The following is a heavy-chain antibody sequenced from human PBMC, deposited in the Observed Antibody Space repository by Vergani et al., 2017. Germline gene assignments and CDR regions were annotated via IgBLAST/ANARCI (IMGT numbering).Heavy chain of an antibody. J-gene: IGHJ1*01. D-gene: IGHD1-1*01. Sequence: EVQLVESGGGLVQPGRSLRLSCAASGFTFDDYAMHWVRQAPGKGLEWVSGISWNSGSIGYADSVKGLFTISRDNAKNSLYLQMNSLRTEDTAVYYWATKSCGTPGCQIGYFREWGQGTLVTVSS. V-gene: IGHV3-9*01. CDR2: ISWNSGSI. CDR3: ATKSCGTPGCQIGYFRE. CDR1: GFTFDDYA.